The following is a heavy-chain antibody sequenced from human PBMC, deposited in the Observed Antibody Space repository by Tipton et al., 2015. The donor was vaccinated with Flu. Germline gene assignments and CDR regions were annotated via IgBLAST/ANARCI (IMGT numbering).Heavy chain of an antibody. J-gene: IGHJ6*02. D-gene: IGHD3-10*01. CDR2: IYYSGST. V-gene: IGHV4-39*07. Sequence: TLSLTCTVSGGSISSSSYYWGWIRQPPGKGLEWIGSIYYSGSTYYNPSLKSRVTISVDTSKNQFSLKLSSVTAADTAVYYCARDRASGSYLHYYCGMDVWGQGTTVTVSS. CDR3: ARDRASGSYLHYYCGMDV. CDR1: GGSISSSSYY.